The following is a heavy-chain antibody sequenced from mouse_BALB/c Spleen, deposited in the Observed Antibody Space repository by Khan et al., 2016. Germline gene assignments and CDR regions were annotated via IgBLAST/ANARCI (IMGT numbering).Heavy chain of an antibody. CDR1: GFNIKDYY. Sequence: VQLKESGAELVRPGALVKLSCKASGFNIKDYYIHWVKQRPEQGLEWIGWIDPENGNTIYDPTFKAKASITADTSSNTAYLQLSSLTSEDTAVYYCASANYEYDYVMDYWGQGTSVTVSS. CDR3: ASANYEYDYVMDY. D-gene: IGHD2-1*01. V-gene: IGHV14-1*02. J-gene: IGHJ4*01. CDR2: IDPENGNT.